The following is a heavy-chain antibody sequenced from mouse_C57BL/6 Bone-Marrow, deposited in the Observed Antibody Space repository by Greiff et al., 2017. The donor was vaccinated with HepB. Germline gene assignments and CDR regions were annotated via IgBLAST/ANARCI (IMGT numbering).Heavy chain of an antibody. Sequence: EVKLVESGGDLVKPGGSLKLSCAASGFTFSSYGMSWVRQTPDKRLEWVATISSGGSYTYYPDSVKGRFTISRDNAKNTLYLQMSSLKSEDTAMYYCARLVYGNRYWYFDVWGTGTTVTVSS. CDR2: ISSGGSYT. J-gene: IGHJ1*03. V-gene: IGHV5-6*01. D-gene: IGHD2-1*01. CDR1: GFTFSSYG. CDR3: ARLVYGNRYWYFDV.